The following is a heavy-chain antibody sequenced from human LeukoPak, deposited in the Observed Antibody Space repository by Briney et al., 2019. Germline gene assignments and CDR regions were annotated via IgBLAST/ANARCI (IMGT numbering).Heavy chain of an antibody. CDR3: ASLTTFDY. CDR2: IKQDGSEK. CDR1: GFTLSRHH. V-gene: IGHV3-7*01. Sequence: GGSLRLSCAASGFTLSRHHMNWIRQAPGKGLEWVANIKQDGSEKYYVDSVKGRFTISRDNAKNSLYLQMNSLRAEDTAVYYCASLTTFDYWGQGTLVTVSS. D-gene: IGHD1/OR15-1a*01. J-gene: IGHJ4*02.